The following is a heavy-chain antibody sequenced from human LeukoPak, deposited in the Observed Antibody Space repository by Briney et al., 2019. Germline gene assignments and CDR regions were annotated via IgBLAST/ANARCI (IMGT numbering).Heavy chain of an antibody. CDR2: ISGSGGST. D-gene: IGHD4-23*01. Sequence: PGGSLRLSCAASGFTFSSYAMSWVRQAPGKGLEWVSAISGSGGSTYYADSGKGPFTISRANSKNTLYLQMNSLRAADTAVYYCAKVSTVVTHFDYWGQGTLVTASS. J-gene: IGHJ4*02. CDR3: AKVSTVVTHFDY. CDR1: GFTFSSYA. V-gene: IGHV3-23*01.